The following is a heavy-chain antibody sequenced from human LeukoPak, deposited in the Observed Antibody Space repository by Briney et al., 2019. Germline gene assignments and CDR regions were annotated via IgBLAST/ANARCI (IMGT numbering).Heavy chain of an antibody. CDR2: ISAYNGNT. CDR1: GYTFTGYY. J-gene: IGHJ4*02. CDR3: ARRIVGASTLDY. D-gene: IGHD1-26*01. Sequence: ASVKVSCKASGYTFTGYYMHWVRQAPGQGLEWMGWISAYNGNTNYAQKLQGRVTMTTDTSPSTAYMELRSLRSDDTAVYYCARRIVGASTLDYWGQGTLVTVSS. V-gene: IGHV1-18*04.